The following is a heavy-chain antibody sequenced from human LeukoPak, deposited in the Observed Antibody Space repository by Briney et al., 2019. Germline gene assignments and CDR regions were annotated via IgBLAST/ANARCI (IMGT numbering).Heavy chain of an antibody. CDR1: GYTFTSYD. Sequence: GASVKVSCKASGYTFTSYDINWVRQATGQGLEWMGWMNPNSGNTGYAQKFQGRVTMTRNTSISTAYMELSSLRSEDTAVYYCARVTMILPHNWFDPWGQGTLVTVSS. V-gene: IGHV1-8*01. D-gene: IGHD3-22*01. CDR2: MNPNSGNT. J-gene: IGHJ5*02. CDR3: ARVTMILPHNWFDP.